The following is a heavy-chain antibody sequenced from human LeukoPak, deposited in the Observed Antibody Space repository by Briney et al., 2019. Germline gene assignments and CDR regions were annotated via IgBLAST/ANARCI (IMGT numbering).Heavy chain of an antibody. Sequence: GGSLRLSCAASGFTFSSYAMHWVRQAPGKGLEWVAVISYDGSNKYYADSVKGRFTISRDNSKNTLYLQMNSLRAEDTAVYYCAKTSGSYYVAFDIWGQGTMVTVSS. V-gene: IGHV3-30-3*02. CDR3: AKTSGSYYVAFDI. J-gene: IGHJ3*02. CDR2: ISYDGSNK. D-gene: IGHD1-26*01. CDR1: GFTFSSYA.